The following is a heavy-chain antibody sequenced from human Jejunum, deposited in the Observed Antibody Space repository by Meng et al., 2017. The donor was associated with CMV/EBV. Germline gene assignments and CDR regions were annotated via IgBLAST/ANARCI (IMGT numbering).Heavy chain of an antibody. CDR3: ARGYRITAAADV. CDR1: GSSFSEYY. Sequence: VACGLGLVKLERSLTSSRSASGSSFSEYYMSWIRQSPAKGLEWVSYFSRESAYFNYADSVRGRFTISRDDSKNSLYLQMNSLTADDTAIYYCARGYRITAAADVWGQGTLVTVSS. CDR2: FSRESAYF. J-gene: IGHJ4*02. D-gene: IGHD6-25*01. V-gene: IGHV3-11*05.